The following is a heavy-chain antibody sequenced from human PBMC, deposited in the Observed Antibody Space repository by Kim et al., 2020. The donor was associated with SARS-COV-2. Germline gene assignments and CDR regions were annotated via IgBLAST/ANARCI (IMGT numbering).Heavy chain of an antibody. Sequence: GGSLRLSCAASGFTFNSADMNWVRQAPGKGLEWVSSISGASGYTSYAESLRGRFTISRDNAKKSLYLQMNSLRAEDTAIYYCARGRYYFDYWGPGTLVTVSS. J-gene: IGHJ4*02. CDR1: GFTFNSAD. D-gene: IGHD1-20*01. V-gene: IGHV3-21*01. CDR2: ISGASGYT. CDR3: ARGRYYFDY.